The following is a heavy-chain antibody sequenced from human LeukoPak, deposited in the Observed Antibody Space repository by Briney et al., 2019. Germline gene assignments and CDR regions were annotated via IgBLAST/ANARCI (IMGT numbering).Heavy chain of an antibody. V-gene: IGHV4-38-2*01. Sequence: SETLSLTCAASGYSISSGYYWGWIRQPPGKGLEWIGSIYHSGGTYYNPSLKSRVTISVDTSKNQFSLKLSSVTAADTAVYYCARVDRNYYYYYMDVWGKGTTVTVSS. CDR1: GYSISSGYY. CDR3: ARVDRNYYYYYMDV. J-gene: IGHJ6*03. CDR2: IYHSGGT.